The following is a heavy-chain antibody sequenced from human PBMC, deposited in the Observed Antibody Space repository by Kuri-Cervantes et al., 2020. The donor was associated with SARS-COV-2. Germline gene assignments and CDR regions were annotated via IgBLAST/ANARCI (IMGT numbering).Heavy chain of an antibody. V-gene: IGHV4-39*02. J-gene: IGHJ4*02. CDR1: GGSISSSSYY. D-gene: IGHD6-13*01. CDR2: IYYSGST. CDR3: ARDGSSRDY. Sequence: SETLSLTCTVSGGSISSSSYYWGWIRQPPGKGLEWIGSIYYSGSTYYNPSLKSRVTISVDTSKNQFSLKLSSVTAADTAVYYCARDGSSRDYWGQGTLVTVSS.